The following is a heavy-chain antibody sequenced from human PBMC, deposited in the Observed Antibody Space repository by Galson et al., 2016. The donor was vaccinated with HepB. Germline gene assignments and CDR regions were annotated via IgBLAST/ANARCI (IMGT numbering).Heavy chain of an antibody. D-gene: IGHD2-2*03. J-gene: IGHJ6*02. Sequence: SVKVSCKASGYTFTNYGIIWVRQAPGQGLEWMGWINVYSGNTNYAEKFQGRVTMTTDTSTSTAYMELRSLRSDDTAVYYFARAMSGYCSSISSWYYGMDVWGQGTTVTVSS. CDR2: INVYSGNT. V-gene: IGHV1-18*01. CDR3: ARAMSGYCSSISSWYYGMDV. CDR1: GYTFTNYG.